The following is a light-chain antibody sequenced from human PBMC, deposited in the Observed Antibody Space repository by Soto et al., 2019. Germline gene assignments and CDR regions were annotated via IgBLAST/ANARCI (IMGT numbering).Light chain of an antibody. CDR1: ESVSTN. Sequence: IVMTQSPATLSVSPGERVTLSCRASESVSTNLAWYQQKAGQAPRLLIYGASTRATGVPARFSGGGSGTEFTLTITSLQSEDFAVYWCQQYNIWLLTFGPGTRLE. CDR3: QQYNIWLLT. CDR2: GAS. J-gene: IGKJ5*01. V-gene: IGKV3D-15*01.